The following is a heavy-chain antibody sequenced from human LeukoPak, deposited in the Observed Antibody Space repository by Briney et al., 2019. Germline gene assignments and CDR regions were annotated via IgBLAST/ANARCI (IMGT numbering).Heavy chain of an antibody. Sequence: ASVKVSCKASGYTFTSYGISWVRQAPGQGLEWMGWISAYNGNTNYAQKLQGRVTMTTDTSTSTAYMELRSLRSDDTAVYYCARDIIGFSSSWYRDDAFDIWGQGTMVTVSS. V-gene: IGHV1-18*01. CDR3: ARDIIGFSSSWYRDDAFDI. D-gene: IGHD6-13*01. CDR2: ISAYNGNT. J-gene: IGHJ3*02. CDR1: GYTFTSYG.